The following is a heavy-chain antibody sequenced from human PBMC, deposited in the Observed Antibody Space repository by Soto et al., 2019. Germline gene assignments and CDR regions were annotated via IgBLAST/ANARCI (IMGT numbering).Heavy chain of an antibody. CDR1: GFTFSSYA. Sequence: GGSLRLSCAAPGFTFSSYAMHWVRQAPGKGLEWVAVISYDGSNKYYADSVKGRFTISRDNSKNTLYLQMNSLRAEDTAVYYCARAHSGYRGGGYGMDVWGQGTTVTVSS. CDR3: ARAHSGYRGGGYGMDV. D-gene: IGHD3-22*01. CDR2: ISYDGSNK. J-gene: IGHJ6*02. V-gene: IGHV3-30-3*01.